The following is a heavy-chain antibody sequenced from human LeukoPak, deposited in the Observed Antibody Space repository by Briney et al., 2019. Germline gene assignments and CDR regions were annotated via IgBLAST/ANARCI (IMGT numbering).Heavy chain of an antibody. D-gene: IGHD2-2*02. Sequence: PSETLSLTCTVSGGSISSGGYYWSWIRQPPGKGLEWIGYIYHSGSTYYNPSLKSRVTISVDRSKNQFSLKLSSVTAADTAVYYCARGGAQLGCSSTSCYTILIAWGQGTLVTVSS. V-gene: IGHV4-30-2*01. CDR1: GGSISSGGYY. CDR2: IYHSGST. J-gene: IGHJ5*02. CDR3: ARGGAQLGCSSTSCYTILIA.